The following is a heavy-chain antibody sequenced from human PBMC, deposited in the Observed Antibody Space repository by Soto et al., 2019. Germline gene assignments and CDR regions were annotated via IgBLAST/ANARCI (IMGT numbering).Heavy chain of an antibody. CDR1: GGTFSSYA. D-gene: IGHD4-17*01. CDR3: ARDDYGDQPNYYYYYGMDV. J-gene: IGHJ6*02. CDR2: IIPIFGTA. V-gene: IGHV1-69*13. Sequence: SVKVSCKASGGTFSSYAISWVRQAPGQGLEWMRGIIPIFGTANYAQKFQGRVTITADESTSTAYMELSSLRSEDTAVYYCARDDYGDQPNYYYYYGMDVWGQGTTVTVSS.